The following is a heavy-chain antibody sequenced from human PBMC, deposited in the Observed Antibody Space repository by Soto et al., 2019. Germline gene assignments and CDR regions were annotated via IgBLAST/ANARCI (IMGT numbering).Heavy chain of an antibody. D-gene: IGHD6-19*01. CDR3: ATPVTYSSRWPEEYFQH. CDR1: GGTFSSYT. V-gene: IGHV1-69*02. J-gene: IGHJ1*01. CDR2: IIPILGIA. Sequence: SVKVSCKASGGTFSSYTISWVRQAPGQGLEWMGRIIPILGIANYAQKFQGRVTITADKSTSTAYMELSSLRSEDTAVYYCATPVTYSSRWPEEYFQHWGQGTLVTVSS.